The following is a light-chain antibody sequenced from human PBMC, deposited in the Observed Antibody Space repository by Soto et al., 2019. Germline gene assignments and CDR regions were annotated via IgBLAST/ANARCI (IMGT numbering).Light chain of an antibody. V-gene: IGLV7-46*01. J-gene: IGLJ1*01. CDR1: TGAVTSGHY. CDR3: LVIYTGVGEV. Sequence: QAVVTQEPSLTVSPGGTVTLTCGSSTGAVTSGHYPHWFQQKPGQAPTTLIYDTSIKHSWTPARFSGSLLGGKAALTLSGAQPEDEADYYFLVIYTGVGEVFGTGTKVTVL. CDR2: DTS.